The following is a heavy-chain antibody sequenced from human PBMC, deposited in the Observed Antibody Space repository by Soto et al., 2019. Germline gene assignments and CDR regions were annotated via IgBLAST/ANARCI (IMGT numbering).Heavy chain of an antibody. Sequence: PSETLSLTCAVYGGSFSGYYWSWIRQPPGKGLEWIGEINHSGSTNYNPSLKSRVTISVDTSKNQFSLKLSSVTAADTAVYYCARGWQWLVRGYFDYWGQGTRVTVSS. CDR2: INHSGST. J-gene: IGHJ4*02. V-gene: IGHV4-34*01. CDR3: ARGWQWLVRGYFDY. D-gene: IGHD6-19*01. CDR1: GGSFSGYY.